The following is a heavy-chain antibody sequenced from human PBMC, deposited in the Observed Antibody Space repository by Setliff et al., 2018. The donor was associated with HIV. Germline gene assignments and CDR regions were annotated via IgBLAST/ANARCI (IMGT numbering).Heavy chain of an antibody. V-gene: IGHV4-39*01. Sequence: SETLSLTCTVSGGSISTNNFFWGWLRQPPGKGLEWIGTVDYSGSTNYTPSLKSRVTISVDTSNNHFSLRLTSVTAADTAVYYCARHKTLRFLNLLTSRWFDPWGQGALVTVSS. J-gene: IGHJ5*02. CDR2: VDYSGST. CDR3: ARHKTLRFLNLLTSRWFDP. CDR1: GGSISTNNFF. D-gene: IGHD3-3*01.